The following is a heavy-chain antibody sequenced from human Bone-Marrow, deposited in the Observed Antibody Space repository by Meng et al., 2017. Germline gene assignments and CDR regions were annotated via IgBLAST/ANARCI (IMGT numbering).Heavy chain of an antibody. J-gene: IGHJ4*02. CDR2: IYYSGST. CDR3: ARRDAYSTTGPYYFDY. D-gene: IGHD5-24*01. Sequence: GSLRLSFTAPGCPISSSRYYWGWIRQPPGKGLEWIGSIYYSGSTYYNPSLKSRVTISVDATKNQFSLKMSSVTAADTAVYYCARRDAYSTTGPYYFDYWGQGTLVTVSS. V-gene: IGHV4-39*07. CDR1: GCPISSSRYY.